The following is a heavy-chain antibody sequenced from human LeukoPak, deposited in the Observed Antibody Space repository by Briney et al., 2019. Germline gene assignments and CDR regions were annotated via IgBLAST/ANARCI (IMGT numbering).Heavy chain of an antibody. J-gene: IGHJ4*02. Sequence: PGGSLRLSCAASGFTFSSYAMSWVRQAPGKGLEWVSAISGSGGSTYYADSVKSRFTISKDNSKNTLYLQMNSLRAEDTAVYYCAKDTPVAGMLWDFDYWGQGTLVTVSS. D-gene: IGHD6-19*01. CDR1: GFTFSSYA. CDR3: AKDTPVAGMLWDFDY. V-gene: IGHV3-23*01. CDR2: ISGSGGST.